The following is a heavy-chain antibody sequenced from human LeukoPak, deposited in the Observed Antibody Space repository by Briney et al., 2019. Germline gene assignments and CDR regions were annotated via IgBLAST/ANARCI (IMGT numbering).Heavy chain of an antibody. CDR2: INPIFGTA. CDR1: GGTFRNHA. Sequence: GASVKVSCKASGGTFRNHAISWVRQAPGQGLEWMGGINPIFGTAKFAQRYQGRVTITADESTSTAYMELSSLRSEDTAVYYCARGVDFWSPFDPWGQGTLITVSS. D-gene: IGHD3-3*01. CDR3: ARGVDFWSPFDP. V-gene: IGHV1-69*13. J-gene: IGHJ5*02.